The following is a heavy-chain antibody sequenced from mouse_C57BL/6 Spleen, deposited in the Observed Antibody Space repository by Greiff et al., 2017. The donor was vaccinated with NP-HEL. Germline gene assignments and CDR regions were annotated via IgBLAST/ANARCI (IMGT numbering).Heavy chain of an antibody. V-gene: IGHV1-50*01. CDR1: GYTFTSYW. CDR3: ARGGYCGSRDY. CDR2: IDPSDSYT. Sequence: QVQLQQPGAELVKPGASVKLSCKASGYTFTSYWMQWVKQRPGQGLEWIGEIDPSDSYTNYNQKFKGKATLTVDTSSSTAYMQLSSLTSEDSAVYYCARGGYCGSRDYWGQGTTLTVSS. D-gene: IGHD1-1*01. J-gene: IGHJ2*01.